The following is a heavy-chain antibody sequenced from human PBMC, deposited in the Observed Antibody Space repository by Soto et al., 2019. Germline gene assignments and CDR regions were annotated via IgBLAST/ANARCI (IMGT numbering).Heavy chain of an antibody. CDR3: ARDLDYYGSGSHYYYGMGV. Sequence: SSVKVSCKASGGTFSRYAFSWVRQAPGQGLEWMGGIVPIYGTRGFAQKFQGRLTITADEPTRTAYMELSSLRSEDTAVYYCARDLDYYGSGSHYYYGMGVWG. CDR2: IVPIYGTR. CDR1: GGTFSRYA. D-gene: IGHD3-10*01. J-gene: IGHJ6*02. V-gene: IGHV1-69*13.